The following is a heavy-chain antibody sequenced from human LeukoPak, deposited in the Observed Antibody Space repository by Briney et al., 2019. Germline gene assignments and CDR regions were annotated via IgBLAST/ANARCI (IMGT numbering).Heavy chain of an antibody. CDR1: GFTFSDYY. CDR3: ARAFPYYYDSSGYYVPYDAFDI. CDR2: ISSSGSTI. Sequence: GESLKISCAASGFTFSDYYMSWIRQAPGKGLEWVSYISSSGSTIYYADSVKGRFTISRDNAKNSLYLQMNSLRAEDTAVYYCARAFPYYYDSSGYYVPYDAFDIWGQGTMVTVSS. D-gene: IGHD3-22*01. V-gene: IGHV3-11*04. J-gene: IGHJ3*02.